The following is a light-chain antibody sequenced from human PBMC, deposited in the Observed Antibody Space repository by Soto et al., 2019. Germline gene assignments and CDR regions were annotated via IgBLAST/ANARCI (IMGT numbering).Light chain of an antibody. CDR2: KAS. Sequence: DIQMTQSPSTLSASVGDRVIITCRASQSITSWLAWYKQKPGKAPKLLIYKASSLESGVTSRFSGSGSGTVFTLTISSLQPDDFATYYCQQYNSYPLTFGGGTKVEIK. CDR1: QSITSW. CDR3: QQYNSYPLT. V-gene: IGKV1-5*03. J-gene: IGKJ4*01.